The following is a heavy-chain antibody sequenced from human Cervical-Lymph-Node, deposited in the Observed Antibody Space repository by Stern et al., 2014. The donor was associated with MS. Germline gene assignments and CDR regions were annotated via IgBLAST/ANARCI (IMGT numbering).Heavy chain of an antibody. J-gene: IGHJ3*02. D-gene: IGHD3-22*01. V-gene: IGHV3-11*01. Sequence: VQLVESGGGLVKPGGSLRLSCAASGFSFSDYYMSWIRQVPGKGLEWVSFISTRGSNIYYADSVKGRFTISRDNAKNSLYLQMNSLRAEDTAVYYCARDPAAYYDSSGYGAFDIWGQGTMVTVSS. CDR1: GFSFSDYY. CDR3: ARDPAAYYDSSGYGAFDI. CDR2: ISTRGSNI.